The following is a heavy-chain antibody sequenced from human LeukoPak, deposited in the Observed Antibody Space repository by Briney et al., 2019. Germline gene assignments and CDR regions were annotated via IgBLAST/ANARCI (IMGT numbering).Heavy chain of an antibody. Sequence: GTSVKVSCKASGFTFTSSAMQWVRQARVQRLEWIGWIVVGSGNTNYAQKFQERVTITRDMSTSTAYMELSSLRSEDTAVYYCARDRTIFGVFYGMDVWGQGTTVTVSS. D-gene: IGHD3-3*01. CDR1: GFTFTSSA. V-gene: IGHV1-58*02. CDR3: ARDRTIFGVFYGMDV. CDR2: IVVGSGNT. J-gene: IGHJ6*02.